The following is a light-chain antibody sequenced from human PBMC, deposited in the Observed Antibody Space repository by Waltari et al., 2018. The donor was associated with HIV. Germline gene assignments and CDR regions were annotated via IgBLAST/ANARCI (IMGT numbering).Light chain of an antibody. CDR1: KSTIGNNF. CDR3: ASWDDSLGHWI. J-gene: IGLJ3*02. Sequence: QPKMTQAPSASKAPGPRITMSCSGSKSTIGNNFIFWYRHIAGAAPRLVMARNDQRPAAVPDRFSGTKSGTSAFLAISSRRLDGESSYICASWDDSLGHWIFGGGTKLTVL. CDR2: RND. V-gene: IGLV1-47*01.